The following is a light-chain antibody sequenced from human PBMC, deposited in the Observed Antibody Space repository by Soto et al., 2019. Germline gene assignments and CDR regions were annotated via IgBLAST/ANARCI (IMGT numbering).Light chain of an antibody. V-gene: IGLV2-14*01. Sequence: QPVLTQPASVSGSPGRSITISCTGTSSDVGGYNYVSWYQQHPGKAPKLMIYDVSNRPSGVSNRFSGSKSGNTASLTISGLQAEDEADYYCSSYTSSSSWVFGGGTKVTVL. J-gene: IGLJ3*02. CDR1: SSDVGGYNY. CDR2: DVS. CDR3: SSYTSSSSWV.